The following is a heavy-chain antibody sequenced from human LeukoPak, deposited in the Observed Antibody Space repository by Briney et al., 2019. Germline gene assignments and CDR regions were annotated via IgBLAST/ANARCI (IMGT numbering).Heavy chain of an antibody. CDR3: AKGVVAATNAAYYGMDV. Sequence: PGRSLRLSCAASGFTFPTFGIHWVRQAPGKGLEWVAVISYDESDKYYADSVKGRFTISRDNSKNTLYLQMNSLRPEDTAVYYCAKGVVAATNAAYYGMDVWGQGTTVTVSS. J-gene: IGHJ6*02. V-gene: IGHV3-30*18. CDR2: ISYDESDK. D-gene: IGHD2-15*01. CDR1: GFTFPTFG.